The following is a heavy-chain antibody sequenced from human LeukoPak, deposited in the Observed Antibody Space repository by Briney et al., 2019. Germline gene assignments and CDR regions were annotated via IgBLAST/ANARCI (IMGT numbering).Heavy chain of an antibody. D-gene: IGHD1-20*01. CDR1: GYTFTSYG. J-gene: IGHJ6*02. V-gene: IGHV1-18*01. CDR2: ISAYNGNT. Sequence: ASVKVSCKASGYTFTSYGIIWVRQAPGQGLEWMGWISAYNGNTNYAQKLQGRVTMTTDTSTSTAYMELRSLRSDDTAVYYCARGGISPRPYYYYYGMDVWGQGTTVTVSS. CDR3: ARGGISPRPYYYYYGMDV.